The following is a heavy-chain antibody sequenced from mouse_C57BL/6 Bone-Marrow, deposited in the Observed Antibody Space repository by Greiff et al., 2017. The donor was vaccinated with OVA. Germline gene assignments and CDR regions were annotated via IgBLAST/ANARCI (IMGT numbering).Heavy chain of an antibody. CDR2: ISGGGGNT. Sequence: EVKLVESGGGLVKPGGSLKLSCAASGFTFSSYTMSWVRQTPEKRLEWVATISGGGGNTYYPDSVKGRFTISRDNAKNTLYLQMSSLRSEDTALYYCARKSYYPYAMDYWGQGTSVTVSS. CDR1: GFTFSSYT. J-gene: IGHJ4*01. CDR3: ARKSYYPYAMDY. D-gene: IGHD1-1*01. V-gene: IGHV5-9*01.